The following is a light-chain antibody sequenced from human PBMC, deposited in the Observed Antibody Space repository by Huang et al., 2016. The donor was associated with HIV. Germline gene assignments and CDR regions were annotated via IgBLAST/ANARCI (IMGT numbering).Light chain of an antibody. CDR2: AAS. CDR3: QQSYSTLRYT. Sequence: DIQMTQSPSSLSASVGDRVTITCRASPRISSYLNWYQQKPGKAPKLLIYAASSLQSGVPSRFSGSGSGTDFTLTISSLQPEDFATYYCQQSYSTLRYTFGQGTKLEIK. J-gene: IGKJ2*01. CDR1: PRISSY. V-gene: IGKV1-39*01.